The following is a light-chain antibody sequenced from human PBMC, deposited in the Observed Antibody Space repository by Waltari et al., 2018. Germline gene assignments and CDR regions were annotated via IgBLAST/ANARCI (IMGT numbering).Light chain of an antibody. CDR1: SSDVGIYNY. V-gene: IGLV2-23*02. Sequence: QSAPTQPAPVSRSPGQSFTISSTRPSSDVGIYNYVSWYQQHPGKAPQLMIYEVTKRPSGVSNRFSGSKSVNTASLTISGLQAEDEADYYCCSYAGSNTYVFGTGTEVTVL. J-gene: IGLJ1*01. CDR2: EVT. CDR3: CSYAGSNTYV.